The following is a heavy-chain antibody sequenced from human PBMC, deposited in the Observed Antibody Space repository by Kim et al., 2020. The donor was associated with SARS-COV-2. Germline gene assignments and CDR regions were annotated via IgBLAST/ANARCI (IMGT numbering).Heavy chain of an antibody. CDR2: IYYSGST. CDR1: GGSISSYY. Sequence: SETLSLTCTVSGGSISSYYWSWIRQPPGKGLEWIGYIYYSGSTNYNPSLKSRVTISVDTSKNQFSLKLSSVTAADTAVYYCARHLGYYGDSYFQHWGQGTLVTVSS. D-gene: IGHD4-17*01. V-gene: IGHV4-59*08. CDR3: ARHLGYYGDSYFQH. J-gene: IGHJ1*01.